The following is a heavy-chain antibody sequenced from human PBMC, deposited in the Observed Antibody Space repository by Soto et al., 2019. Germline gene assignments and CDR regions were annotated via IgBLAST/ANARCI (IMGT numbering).Heavy chain of an antibody. CDR2: VYNSGST. CDR1: GGSISSNY. J-gene: IGHJ4*02. D-gene: IGHD6-13*01. V-gene: IGHV4-59*01. Sequence: SETLSLTCTVSGGSISSNYWTWIRQPPGKGLEWIGYVYNSGSTNYNPSLKSRVTISEDTSKSQFSLRVNSMTAADTAVYYCARYRREAVAGYTLDNWGQGILVTVSS. CDR3: ARYRREAVAGYTLDN.